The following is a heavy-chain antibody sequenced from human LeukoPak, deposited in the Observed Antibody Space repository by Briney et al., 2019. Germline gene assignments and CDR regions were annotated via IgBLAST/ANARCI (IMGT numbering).Heavy chain of an antibody. J-gene: IGHJ3*02. V-gene: IGHV1-69*04. D-gene: IGHD3-9*01. CDR1: GGTISSYA. CDR2: IIPILGIA. Sequence: SVKVSCKASGGTISSYAISWVRQAPGQGLEWMGRIIPILGIANYAQKFQGRVTITADKSTSTAYMELSSLRSEDTAVYYCARTADNYDILTGYYSVLAAFDIWGQGTMVTVSS. CDR3: ARTADNYDILTGYYSVLAAFDI.